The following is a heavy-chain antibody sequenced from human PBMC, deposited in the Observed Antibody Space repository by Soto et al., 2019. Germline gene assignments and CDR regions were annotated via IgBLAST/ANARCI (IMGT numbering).Heavy chain of an antibody. CDR3: GRTPYYGDYAYYYYYMDV. CDR1: GGSISSYY. CDR2: IYYSGST. Sequence: SETLSLTCTVSGGSISSYYWSWIRQPPGKGLEWIGYIYYSGSTNYNPSLKSRVTISVDTSKNQFSLKLSSVTAADTAVYYCGRTPYYGDYAYYYYYMDVGGKGTTVTVSS. D-gene: IGHD4-17*01. J-gene: IGHJ6*03. V-gene: IGHV4-59*01.